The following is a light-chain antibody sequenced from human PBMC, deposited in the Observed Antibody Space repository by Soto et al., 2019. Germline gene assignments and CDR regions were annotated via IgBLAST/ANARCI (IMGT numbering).Light chain of an antibody. J-gene: IGLJ2*01. CDR3: QSFDTRLNTVV. V-gene: IGLV1-40*01. CDR2: GNK. Sequence: QSAVTQPPSVSGAPGQRVTISCTGSSSNIGADYDVHSYQQFPGRAPKLLIYGNKNRPSGVPDRFSGSKSGTSASLDITGLQAEDEADYYCQSFDTRLNTVVFGGGTKLTVL. CDR1: SSNIGADYD.